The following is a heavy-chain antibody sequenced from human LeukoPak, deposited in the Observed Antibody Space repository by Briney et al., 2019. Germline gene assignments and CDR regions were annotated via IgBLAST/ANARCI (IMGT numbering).Heavy chain of an antibody. V-gene: IGHV4-34*01. J-gene: IGHJ4*02. CDR2: IYHSGST. D-gene: IGHD1-7*01. Sequence: SETLSLTCAVYGGSFSGYYWSWIRQPPGKGLEWIGEIYHSGSTNYNPSLKSRVTISVDKSKNQFSLKLSSVTAADTAVYYCARDPGITGTTLAFDYWGRGTLVTVSS. CDR3: ARDPGITGTTLAFDY. CDR1: GGSFSGYY.